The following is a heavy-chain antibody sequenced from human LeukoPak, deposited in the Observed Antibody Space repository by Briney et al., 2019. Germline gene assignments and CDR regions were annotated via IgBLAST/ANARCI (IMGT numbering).Heavy chain of an antibody. CDR1: GDSDSSGNYY. V-gene: IGHV4-61*01. Sequence: SETLSLTCTVSGDSDSSGNYYWSWIRQPPAKGLEWIGYIYYSGSTKYNPSLKSRVTISIDMSKNQFSLKLSSVTAADTAVYYCASDYGDNIGGWGQGTLVTVSS. CDR3: ASDYGDNIGG. CDR2: IYYSGST. D-gene: IGHD4-17*01. J-gene: IGHJ4*02.